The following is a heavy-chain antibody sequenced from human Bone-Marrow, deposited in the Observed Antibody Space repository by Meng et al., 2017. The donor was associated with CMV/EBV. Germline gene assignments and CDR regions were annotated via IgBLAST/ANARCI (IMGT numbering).Heavy chain of an antibody. CDR1: GGSISSSSYY. J-gene: IGHJ5*02. CDR3: ARTGYYKESWFDP. D-gene: IGHD3-9*01. CDR2: IYYSGST. Sequence: SETLSLTCTVSGGSISSSSYYWGWIRQPPGKGLEWIGSIYYSGSTNYNPSLKSRVTISVDTSKNQFSLKLSSVTAADTAVYYCARTGYYKESWFDPWGQGTLVTVSS. V-gene: IGHV4-39*07.